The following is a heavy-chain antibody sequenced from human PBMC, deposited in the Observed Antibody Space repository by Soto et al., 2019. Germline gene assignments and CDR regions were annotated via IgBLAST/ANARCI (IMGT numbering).Heavy chain of an antibody. CDR1: GGSFSGYY. Sequence: QVQLQQWGAGLLKPSETLSLTCAVYGGSFSGYYWSWIRQPPGKGLEWIGEINHSGSTNYNPSLKSRVTISVDTSKNQFSLKLSSVTAADTAVYYCARGWKGQGRGVRGVIPLDYWGQGTLVTVSS. CDR2: INHSGST. V-gene: IGHV4-34*01. J-gene: IGHJ4*02. D-gene: IGHD3-10*01. CDR3: ARGWKGQGRGVRGVIPLDY.